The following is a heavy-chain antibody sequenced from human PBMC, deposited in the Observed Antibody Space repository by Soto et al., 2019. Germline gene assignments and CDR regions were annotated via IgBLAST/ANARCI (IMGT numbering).Heavy chain of an antibody. CDR2: ISDDGARI. Sequence: QLIQSGGGLVPPGGSSRLSCVASGFAFDQYWMHWVRQAAGKGLEWVSRISDDGARIDYADFVKGRFTIARDNAKNTLFLQMRSLRGEDTAVYYCTSGPRPSSTGTGALWARGALVTVSS. CDR1: GFAFDQYW. V-gene: IGHV3-74*01. D-gene: IGHD1-1*01. CDR3: TSGPRPSSTGTGAL. J-gene: IGHJ4*02.